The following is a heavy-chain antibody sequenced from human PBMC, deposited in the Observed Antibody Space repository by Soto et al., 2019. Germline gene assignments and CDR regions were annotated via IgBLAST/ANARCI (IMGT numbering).Heavy chain of an antibody. J-gene: IGHJ6*02. CDR2: INSGGNT. CDR1: GFGVSNNY. V-gene: IGHV3-66*01. D-gene: IGHD5-18*01. Sequence: EVQLVESGGGLVQPGGSLRLSCAASGFGVSNNYMSWVRQAPGKGLEWVSAINSGGNTYYADSVKGRFTISRDNSKNTVYLQMNLVGAEDTAVYHCARGGYSYGYGEYYFYGMDGGGQGTTVTVSS. CDR3: ARGGYSYGYGEYYFYGMDG.